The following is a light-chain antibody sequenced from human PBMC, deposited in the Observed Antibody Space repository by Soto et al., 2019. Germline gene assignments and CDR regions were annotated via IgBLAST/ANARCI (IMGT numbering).Light chain of an antibody. CDR3: SSYTSSSTSYV. J-gene: IGLJ1*01. CDR2: EVT. CDR1: SSDFGGYNY. Sequence: SVLTQPASVSGSPGQSITISCTGTSSDFGGYNYVSWYQQYPGKAPKLMIYEVTNRPSGVSNRFSGSKSGNTASLTISGLQAEDEADYYCSSYTSSSTSYVFGTGTKVTVL. V-gene: IGLV2-14*01.